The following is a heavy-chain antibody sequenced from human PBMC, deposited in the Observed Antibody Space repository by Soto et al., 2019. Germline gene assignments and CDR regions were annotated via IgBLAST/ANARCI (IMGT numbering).Heavy chain of an antibody. D-gene: IGHD1-26*01. CDR1: GFTFDDYA. J-gene: IGHJ3*01. CDR3: TTDIGWGGSHLSPAFDV. Sequence: EMQLVESGGGLVQPGRSLRLSCAASGFTFDDYAMHWVRQPPGKGLEWVAAISWNSGIIEYADSVKGRFTISRDSAKNSLFLQMNSLKPEDTALYYCTTDIGWGGSHLSPAFDVWGQGTMVSVSS. CDR2: ISWNSGII. V-gene: IGHV3-9*01.